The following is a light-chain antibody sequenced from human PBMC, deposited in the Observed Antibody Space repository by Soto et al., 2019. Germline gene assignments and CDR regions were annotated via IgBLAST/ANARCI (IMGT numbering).Light chain of an antibody. CDR1: QSISNH. Sequence: EIVMTQSPVTLSVSPGERATLSCRASQSISNHLAWYQQKPGQAPRLLIYGASTRATGIPARFSGSGSGTEFTLTISSLQSEDFAAYYCQQYNNWPPRTFGQGTKLEIK. CDR2: GAS. CDR3: QQYNNWPPRT. J-gene: IGKJ2*01. V-gene: IGKV3-15*01.